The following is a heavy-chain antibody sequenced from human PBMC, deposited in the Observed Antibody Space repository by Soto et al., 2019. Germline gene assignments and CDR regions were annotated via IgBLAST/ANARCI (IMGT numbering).Heavy chain of an antibody. CDR1: GGSFSGYY. D-gene: IGHD3-16*01. Sequence: SETLSLTCAVYGGSFSGYYLSWIRQPPGKGLEWIGEINHSGSTNYNPSLKSRVTISVDTSKNQFSLKLSSVTAADTAVYYCARATLHFDALDIWGQGTMVTVSS. J-gene: IGHJ3*02. CDR2: INHSGST. V-gene: IGHV4-34*01. CDR3: ARATLHFDALDI.